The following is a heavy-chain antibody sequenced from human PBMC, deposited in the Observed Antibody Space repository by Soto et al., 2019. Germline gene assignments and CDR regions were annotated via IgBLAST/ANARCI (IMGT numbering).Heavy chain of an antibody. CDR1: GDPISRYH. V-gene: IGHV4-59*01. J-gene: IGHJ4*02. CDR3: TGDRNNRVWYKY. CDR2: VHNSGST. Sequence: QVQLQESGPGLVKPSETLSLSCTVSGDPISRYHWSWIRQTPGKGLEWIGYVHNSGSTSYNPSLQSRVTISIDTSRKQLSLRLRSVTAADTAVYYCTGDRNNRVWYKYWGQGTLVTVSS. D-gene: IGHD6-19*01.